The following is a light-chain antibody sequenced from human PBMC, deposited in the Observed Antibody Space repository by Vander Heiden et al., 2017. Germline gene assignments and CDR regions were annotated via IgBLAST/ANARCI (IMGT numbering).Light chain of an antibody. V-gene: IGKV4-1*01. J-gene: IGKJ3*01. Sequence: DIVMTQSPDSLALSLGERATINCKSSQSVLYSSNNQNYLAWYQQKPGQPPKLLIYWASTRESGVPDRFSGSGSGTDFTLTISSLQAEDVAVYYCQQDFSTPITFGHGTKVDIK. CDR1: QSVLYSSNNQNY. CDR2: WAS. CDR3: QQDFSTPIT.